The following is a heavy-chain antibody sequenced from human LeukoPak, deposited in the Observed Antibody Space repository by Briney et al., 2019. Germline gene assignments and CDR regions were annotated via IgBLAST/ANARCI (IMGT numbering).Heavy chain of an antibody. D-gene: IGHD3-22*01. V-gene: IGHV4-34*01. CDR2: INHSGST. Sequence: SETLSVTCAVYGGSFSGYYWSWIRQPPGKGLEWIGEINHSGSTNYNPSLESRVTTSVDTSKNQFSLKVSSVTAADTAVYYCARGRSSGYPYYYYYMDVWGKGTTVTVSS. J-gene: IGHJ6*03. CDR3: ARGRSSGYPYYYYYMDV. CDR1: GGSFSGYY.